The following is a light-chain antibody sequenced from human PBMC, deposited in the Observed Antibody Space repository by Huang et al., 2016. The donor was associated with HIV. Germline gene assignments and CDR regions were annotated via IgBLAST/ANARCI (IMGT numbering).Light chain of an antibody. CDR2: GAS. CDR3: QQYNNWPRT. CDR1: QSVGSN. V-gene: IGKV3-15*01. Sequence: EIVMTQSPATLSVSLGERATLSFRASQSVGSNLAWYQQKPGQALRLRLYGASTRATGIAARFSGSGSGTEFTLAISSLQSEDFAVYYCQQYNNWPRTFGQGTKVEIK. J-gene: IGKJ1*01.